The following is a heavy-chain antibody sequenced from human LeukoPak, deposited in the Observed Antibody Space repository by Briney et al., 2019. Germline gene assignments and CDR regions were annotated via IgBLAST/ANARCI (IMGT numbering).Heavy chain of an antibody. J-gene: IGHJ6*02. CDR1: GFTFSSYE. Sequence: GGSLRLSCAASGFTFSSYEMNWVRQAPGEGLEWVSYISSSGSTIYYADSVKGRFTISRDNAKNSLYLQMNSLRAEDTAVYYCARARPLYYYYGMVVWGQGTTVTVSS. V-gene: IGHV3-48*03. CDR2: ISSSGSTI. CDR3: ARARPLYYYYGMVV.